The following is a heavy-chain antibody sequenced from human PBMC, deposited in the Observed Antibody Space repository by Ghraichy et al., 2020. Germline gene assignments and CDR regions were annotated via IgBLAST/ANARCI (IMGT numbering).Heavy chain of an antibody. D-gene: IGHD1-26*01. CDR3: AKVLGGSYYFGYYYYYGMDV. J-gene: IGHJ6*02. CDR1: GFTFSSYA. V-gene: IGHV3-23*01. CDR2: ISNSEGST. Sequence: GSLRLSCAASGFTFSSYAMSWVRQAPGKGLEWVSGISNSEGSTYYADSVKGRFTISRDNSKNTLYLQMNSLRAEDTAVYYCAKVLGGSYYFGYYYYYGMDVWGQGTTVAVSS.